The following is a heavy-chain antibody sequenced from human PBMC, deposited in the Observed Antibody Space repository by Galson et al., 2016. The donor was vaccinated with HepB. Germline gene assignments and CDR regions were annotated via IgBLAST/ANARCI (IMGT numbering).Heavy chain of an antibody. CDR3: TRHFNPMKVAPPLTIPFDY. Sequence: QSGAEVKKPGESLRISCQGSGYTFTYYWISWVRQVPGKGLEWMGRIDPSDSSTNFSPSFQGHVTISADKSISLAYLEWSSLKASDTAIYYCTRHFNPMKVAPPLTIPFDYWGQGTLVIVSS. CDR2: IDPSDSST. CDR1: GYTFTYYW. J-gene: IGHJ4*02. V-gene: IGHV5-10-1*01. D-gene: IGHD3-22*01.